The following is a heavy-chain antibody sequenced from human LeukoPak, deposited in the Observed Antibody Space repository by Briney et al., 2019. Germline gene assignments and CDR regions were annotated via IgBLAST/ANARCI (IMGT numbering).Heavy chain of an antibody. CDR3: AKDLNWFDP. CDR2: ISWNSGDI. V-gene: IGHV3-9*01. CDR1: GFTFDDFA. Sequence: GRSLRLSCAASGFTFDDFALHWVRQAPGKGLEWVSGISWNSGDIGYADSVKGRFTISRDNAKNSLYLQMNSLRAEDTAVYYCAKDLNWFDPWGQGTLVTVSS. J-gene: IGHJ5*02.